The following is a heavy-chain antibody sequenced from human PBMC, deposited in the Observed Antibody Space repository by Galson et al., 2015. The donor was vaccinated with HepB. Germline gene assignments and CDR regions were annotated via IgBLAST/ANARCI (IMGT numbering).Heavy chain of an antibody. J-gene: IGHJ6*02. CDR1: GYTFTSYY. CDR3: ARVVPAATAYYGMDV. Sequence: SVKVSCKASGYTFTSYYMHWVRQAPGQGLEWMGIINPSGGSTSYAQKFQGRVTMTRDTSTSTVYMELSSLRSEDTAVYYCARVVPAATAYYGMDVWGQGTTVTVSS. CDR2: INPSGGST. V-gene: IGHV1-46*03. D-gene: IGHD2-2*01.